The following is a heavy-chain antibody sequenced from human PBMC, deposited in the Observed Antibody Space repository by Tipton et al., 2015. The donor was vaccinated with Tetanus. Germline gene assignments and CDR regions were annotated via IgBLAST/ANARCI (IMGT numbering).Heavy chain of an antibody. CDR2: ISFDGSNK. CDR1: GFTFRSYA. Sequence: RSLRLSCAASGFTFRSYAMNWVRQSPGRGLEWVSAISFDGSNKNYTDSVKGRFTISRDNSHNTLFLQMNSLRAEDSAAYYCARVLQLDRKFDFWGQGILVTVSS. J-gene: IGHJ4*02. CDR3: ARVLQLDRKFDF. D-gene: IGHD1-1*01. V-gene: IGHV3-30-3*01.